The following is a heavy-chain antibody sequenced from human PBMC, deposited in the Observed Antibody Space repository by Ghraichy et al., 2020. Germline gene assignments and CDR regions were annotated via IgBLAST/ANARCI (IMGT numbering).Heavy chain of an antibody. CDR2: INHRRNT. V-gene: IGHV4-34*01. D-gene: IGHD5-18*01. Sequence: SETLSLTCEVYGGSFSGYYWTWIRQPPGKGLEWIGEINHRRNTNYNPSLKSRVTISVDTSKNQFSLRLSSVTAADTAVYYCARGYGDSAMAEGDYWGQGTLVTVSS. J-gene: IGHJ4*02. CDR1: GGSFSGYY. CDR3: ARGYGDSAMAEGDY.